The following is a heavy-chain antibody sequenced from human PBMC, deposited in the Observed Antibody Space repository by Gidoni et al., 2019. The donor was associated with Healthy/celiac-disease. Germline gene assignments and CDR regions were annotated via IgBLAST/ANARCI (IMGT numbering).Heavy chain of an antibody. CDR2: IIPIFGTA. J-gene: IGHJ5*02. CDR3: ARDRDCSGGSCYSFWFDP. Sequence: QVQLVQSGAEVKKPGSSVKVSCKASGGTFSSYAISRVRQAPGQGLEWMGGIIPIFGTANYAQKFQGRVTITADESTSTAYMELSSLRSEDTAVYYCARDRDCSGGSCYSFWFDPWGQGTLVTVSS. D-gene: IGHD2-15*01. V-gene: IGHV1-69*01. CDR1: GGTFSSYA.